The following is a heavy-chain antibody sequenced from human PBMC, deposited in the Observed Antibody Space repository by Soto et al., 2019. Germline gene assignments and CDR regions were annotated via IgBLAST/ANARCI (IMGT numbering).Heavy chain of an antibody. CDR2: ILNSGST. J-gene: IGHJ6*02. V-gene: IGHV4-31*03. D-gene: IGHD3-10*01. CDR1: GGSICSDRYF. CDR3: ARGHTTFGFYYYGLDV. Sequence: QVQLQESGPGLVKPSQTLSLSCSVSGGSICSDRYFWSWVRQHPGKGLEWIAYILNSGSTYFNPSLRGRVRISVDMSKSQLSLNLSSVTAADTAVYYCARGHTTFGFYYYGLDVWGQGATVIVSS.